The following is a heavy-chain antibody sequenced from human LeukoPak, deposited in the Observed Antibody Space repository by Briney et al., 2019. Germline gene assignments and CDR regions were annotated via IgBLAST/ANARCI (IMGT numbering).Heavy chain of an antibody. CDR2: ISGSGGST. J-gene: IGHJ4*02. D-gene: IGHD6-13*01. CDR1: GFTFSSYA. V-gene: IGHV3-23*01. CDR3: AKEVTRRIAAAGSFDY. Sequence: GGSLRLSCAASGFTFSSYAMSWVRQAPGKGLEWVSAISGSGGSTCYADSVKGRFTISRDNSKNTLYLQMNSLRAEDTAVYYCAKEVTRRIAAAGSFDYWGQGTLVTVSS.